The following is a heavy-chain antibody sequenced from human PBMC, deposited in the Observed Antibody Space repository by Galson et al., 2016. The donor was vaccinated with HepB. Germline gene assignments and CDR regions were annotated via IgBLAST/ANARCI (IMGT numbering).Heavy chain of an antibody. CDR2: ISPTSNDI. V-gene: IGHV3-11*06. CDR1: GFTFSDYY. D-gene: IGHD1-26*01. CDR3: ASPSGRFSVHTFDL. J-gene: IGHJ3*01. Sequence: SLRLSCAASGFTFSDYYTSWIRQAPGKGLEWVSYISPTSNDINFADSVVGRFSISRDNAKNSLYLQMSTLGAEDTAVYYCASPSGRFSVHTFDLWGQGTMVTVSS.